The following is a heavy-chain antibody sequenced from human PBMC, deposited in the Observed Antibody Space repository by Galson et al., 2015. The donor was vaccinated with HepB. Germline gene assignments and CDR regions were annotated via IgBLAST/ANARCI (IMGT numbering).Heavy chain of an antibody. CDR1: GFTFNNYA. J-gene: IGHJ4*02. V-gene: IGHV3-23*01. D-gene: IGHD3-3*01. Sequence: SLRLSCAASGFTFNNYAMTWVRQAPGKGLEWVAGISGSGIATYYAASVKGRFTISRDNSKNTLYLQMNSLRVEDTATYYCMTEFWSGDLYYFDYWGQGTLVTVSS. CDR3: MTEFWSGDLYYFDY. CDR2: ISGSGIAT.